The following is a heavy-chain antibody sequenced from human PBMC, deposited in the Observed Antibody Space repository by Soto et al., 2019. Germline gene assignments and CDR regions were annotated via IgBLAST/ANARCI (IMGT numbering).Heavy chain of an antibody. Sequence: ASVKVSCKVSGYSLTGTSMHWVRQSPGKGLEWMGGFDPEDAETFYAQKFQGRVTMTEDSSTDTAYMELTNLTSADTAIYFCTSLNPFFDFWGQGTLVTVSS. V-gene: IGHV1-24*01. CDR1: GYSLTGTS. J-gene: IGHJ4*02. CDR2: FDPEDAET. CDR3: TSLNPFFDF.